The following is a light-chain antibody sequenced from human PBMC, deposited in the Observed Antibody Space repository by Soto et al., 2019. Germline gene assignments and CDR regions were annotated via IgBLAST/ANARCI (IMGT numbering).Light chain of an antibody. V-gene: IGKV3-20*01. CDR3: LQYGSTPRT. CDR2: GAS. J-gene: IGKJ1*01. Sequence: EIVLTQSPGTLSLSPGERVTLSCRASQSVTSNYLAWYQQRPGQAPRLLISGASSRATGIPDRFSGSGSGTDFTLTISTLEPEDFAMYFCLQYGSTPRTFGQGTKVEVK. CDR1: QSVTSNY.